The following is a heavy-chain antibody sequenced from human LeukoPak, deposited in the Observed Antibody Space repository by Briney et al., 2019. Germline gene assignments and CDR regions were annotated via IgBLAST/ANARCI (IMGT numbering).Heavy chain of an antibody. Sequence: SETLSLTCTVSGGSISSYYWSWIRQLAGKGLEWIGRIYTSGSTNYNPSLKSRVTMSVDTSKNQFSLKLSSVTAADTAVYYCASTSLDYGDYADAFDIWGQGTMVTVSS. CDR2: IYTSGST. D-gene: IGHD4-17*01. CDR3: ASTSLDYGDYADAFDI. CDR1: GGSISSYY. J-gene: IGHJ3*02. V-gene: IGHV4-4*07.